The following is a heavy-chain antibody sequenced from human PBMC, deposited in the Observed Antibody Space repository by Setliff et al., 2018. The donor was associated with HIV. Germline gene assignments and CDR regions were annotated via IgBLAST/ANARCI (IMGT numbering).Heavy chain of an antibody. D-gene: IGHD2-8*01. CDR2: IFYTGNT. V-gene: IGHV4-39*01. J-gene: IGHJ5*02. Sequence: SETLSLTCSVSGGSISSSTYYWGWIRQPPGKGLEWIGDIFYTGNTYYNPSFKSRVAISVDTSENQFSLKLNSVTAADTAVYYCARRGRDGVLIVFATGFDPWGQGTLVTVSS. CDR1: GGSISSSTYY. CDR3: ARRGRDGVLIVFATGFDP.